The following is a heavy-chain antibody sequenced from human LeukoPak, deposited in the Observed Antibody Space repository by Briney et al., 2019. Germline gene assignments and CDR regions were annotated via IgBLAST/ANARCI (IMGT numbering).Heavy chain of an antibody. CDR3: ARVVYGDYEGTNWFDP. CDR1: GFSFSYYS. V-gene: IGHV3-48*04. D-gene: IGHD4-17*01. J-gene: IGHJ5*02. CDR2: ISSSGSTI. Sequence: PGGSLRLSCATSGFSFSYYSMNWVRQAPGKGLEWVSYISSSGSTIYYADSVKGRFTISRDNAKNSLYLQMNSLRAEDTAVYYCARVVYGDYEGTNWFDPWGQGTLVTVSS.